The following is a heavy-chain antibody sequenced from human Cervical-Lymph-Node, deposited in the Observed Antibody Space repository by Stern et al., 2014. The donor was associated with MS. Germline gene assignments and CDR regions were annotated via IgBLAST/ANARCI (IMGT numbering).Heavy chain of an antibody. V-gene: IGHV3-48*01. Sequence: EVQLVESGGGLIQPGGSLTLSCAASGFVFSRNSMQWIRQVPGRGLEFIAYISTGGETIYYSKSVQGRFTISRDEDTQSVHLHMVNLRAEDTAMYYCATDVPHPIGGTWTTFDPRGRGTQVTVSS. D-gene: IGHD1-14*01. CDR3: ATDVPHPIGGTWTTFDP. CDR1: GFVFSRNS. J-gene: IGHJ5*02. CDR2: ISTGGETI.